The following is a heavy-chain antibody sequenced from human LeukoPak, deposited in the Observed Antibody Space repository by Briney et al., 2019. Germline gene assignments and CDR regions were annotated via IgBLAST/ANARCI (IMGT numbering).Heavy chain of an antibody. CDR2: IYHSGST. D-gene: IGHD3-10*01. CDR1: GGSISSYY. V-gene: IGHV4-59*12. Sequence: PSETLSLTCTVSGGSISSYYWSWIRQPPGKGLEWIGYIYHSGSTYYNPSLKSRVTISVDRSKNQFSLKLSSVTAADTAVYYCARVGDYYDNWGQGTLVTVSS. CDR3: ARVGDYYDN. J-gene: IGHJ4*02.